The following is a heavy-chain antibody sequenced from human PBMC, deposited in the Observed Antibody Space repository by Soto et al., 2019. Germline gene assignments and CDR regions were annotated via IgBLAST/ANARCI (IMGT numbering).Heavy chain of an antibody. CDR1: GGSISSYY. CDR2: IYYSGST. CDR3: ARYDWNDVVDY. V-gene: IGHV4-59*01. Sequence: QVQLQESGPGLVKPSETLSLTCTVSGGSISSYYWSWIRQPPGKGLEWIGYIYYSGSTNYNPSLKSRVTISVDTSKNQFSLKLSSVTAADTAVYYCARYDWNDVVDYWGQGTLVTVSS. D-gene: IGHD1-20*01. J-gene: IGHJ4*02.